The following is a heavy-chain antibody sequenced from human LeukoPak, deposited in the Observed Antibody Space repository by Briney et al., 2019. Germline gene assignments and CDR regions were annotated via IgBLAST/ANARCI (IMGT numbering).Heavy chain of an antibody. CDR1: GFTFSSYA. CDR2: ISGSGGST. Sequence: GGSLRLSCAASGFTFSSYAMSWVRQAPGKGLEWVTAISGSGGSTYYADSVKGRFTISRDNSKNTLYLQMNSLRAEDTAVYYCAKSVSVVEYYFDYWGQGTLVTVSS. CDR3: AKSVSVVEYYFDY. D-gene: IGHD2-21*01. J-gene: IGHJ4*02. V-gene: IGHV3-23*01.